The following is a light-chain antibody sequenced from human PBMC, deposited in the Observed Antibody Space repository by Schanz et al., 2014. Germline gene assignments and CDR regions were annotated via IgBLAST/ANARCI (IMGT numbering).Light chain of an antibody. V-gene: IGKV3-11*01. CDR2: GAS. CDR3: QQYNNWPPWT. Sequence: EIVLTQSPATLSLSPGERATLSCRASQSVSSYLAWYQQKPGQAPRLLIYGASSRATGVPDRFSGSGSGTDFTLTISRLEPEDFAVYYCQQYNNWPPWTFGQGTKVEI. J-gene: IGKJ1*01. CDR1: QSVSSY.